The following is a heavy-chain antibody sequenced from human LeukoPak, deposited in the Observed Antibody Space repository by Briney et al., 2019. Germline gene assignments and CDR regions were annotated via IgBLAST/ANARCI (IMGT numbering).Heavy chain of an antibody. D-gene: IGHD6-19*01. J-gene: IGHJ3*02. Sequence: SETLSLTCTVSGGSISSSSYYWGWIRQPPGTGLEWIGSIYYSGSTYYNPSLKSRVTISVDTSKNQFSLKLSSVTAADTAVYYCARQDVRSGWYYYAFDIWGQGTMVTVSS. CDR2: IYYSGST. CDR3: ARQDVRSGWYYYAFDI. CDR1: GGSISSSSYY. V-gene: IGHV4-39*01.